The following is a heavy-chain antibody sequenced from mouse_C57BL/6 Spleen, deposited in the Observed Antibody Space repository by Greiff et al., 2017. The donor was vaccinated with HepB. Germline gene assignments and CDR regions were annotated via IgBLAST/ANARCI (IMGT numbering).Heavy chain of an antibody. V-gene: IGHV1-26*01. J-gene: IGHJ1*03. CDR2: INPNNGGT. D-gene: IGHD4-1*01. CDR3: ARGGSKLGRYFDV. Sequence: VQLQQSGPELVKPGASVKISCKASGYTFTDYYMNWVKQSHGKSLEWIGDINPNNGGTSYNQKFKGKATLTVDKSSSTAYMELRSLTSEDSAVYYCARGGSKLGRYFDVWGTGTTVTVSS. CDR1: GYTFTDYY.